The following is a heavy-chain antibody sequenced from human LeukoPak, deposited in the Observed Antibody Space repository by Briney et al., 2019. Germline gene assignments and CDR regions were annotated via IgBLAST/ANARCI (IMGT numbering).Heavy chain of an antibody. CDR3: ARGRSPSYDFWSGYLGGFDY. Sequence: QAGGSLRLSCAASGFIFSSYGMNWVRQAPGKGLEWVAFVRYDGSNKYYADSVKGRFTISRDNAKNSLYLQMNSLRAEDTAVYYCARGRSPSYDFWSGYLGGFDYWGQGTLVTVSS. J-gene: IGHJ4*02. D-gene: IGHD3-3*01. V-gene: IGHV3-30*02. CDR1: GFIFSSYG. CDR2: VRYDGSNK.